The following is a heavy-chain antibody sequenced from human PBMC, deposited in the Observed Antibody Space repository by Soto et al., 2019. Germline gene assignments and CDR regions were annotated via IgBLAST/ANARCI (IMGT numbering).Heavy chain of an antibody. V-gene: IGHV1-18*04. D-gene: IGHD1-1*01. J-gene: IGHJ6*03. Sequence: ASVKVSCKASGYSFTGNSMHWVRQAPGQGLEWMGWISAYNGNTNYAQKLQGRVTMTTDTSTSTAYMELRSLRSDDTAVYYCARDGQLESMDVWGKGTTVTVSS. CDR2: ISAYNGNT. CDR3: ARDGQLESMDV. CDR1: GYSFTGNS.